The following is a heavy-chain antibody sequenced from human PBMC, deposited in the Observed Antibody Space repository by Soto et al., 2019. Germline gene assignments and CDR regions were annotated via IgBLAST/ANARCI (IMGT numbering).Heavy chain of an antibody. CDR3: ERDRRKYYYYYGMDV. Sequence: QVQLVQSGAEVKKRGSSVKVSCKASGGTFSGYAISWVRQAPGQGLEWMGGIIPIFGTANYAQKFQGRVTITADESTSTAYKELSSLRSEDMAVYYCERDRRKYYYYYGMDVWGQGTTVTVSS. J-gene: IGHJ6*02. CDR1: GGTFSGYA. CDR2: IIPIFGTA. V-gene: IGHV1-69*12.